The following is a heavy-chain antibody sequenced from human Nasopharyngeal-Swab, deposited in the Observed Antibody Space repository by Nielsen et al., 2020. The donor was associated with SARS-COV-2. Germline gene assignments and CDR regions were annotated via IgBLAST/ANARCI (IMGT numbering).Heavy chain of an antibody. CDR3: ARSEI. V-gene: IGHV3-7*01. CDR1: GFTFSNYW. J-gene: IGHJ4*02. CDR2: IKQDGSEK. D-gene: IGHD5-24*01. Sequence: GGSLRLSCAASGFTFSNYWMSWVRQAPGKGLEWVANIKQDGSEKYYVDSVKGRFTISRDNTKNSLYLQMNSLRVEDTAVYYCARSEIWGQGTLVTVSS.